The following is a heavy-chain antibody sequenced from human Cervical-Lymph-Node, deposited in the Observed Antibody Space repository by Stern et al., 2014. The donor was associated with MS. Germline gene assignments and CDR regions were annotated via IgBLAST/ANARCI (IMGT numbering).Heavy chain of an antibody. D-gene: IGHD2-2*01. CDR1: GYTFRNYA. CDR3: ARDCFFCRSTNPPYYYYGMEV. J-gene: IGHJ6*02. Sequence: QVQLMQSGADMKKPGATVTVSCKASGYTFRNYALHWVRQAPGQSLEWVGWINAADGNTKYSQKFQGRVTLTRDTSASTAYMQLTDLRFEDTAVYYCARDCFFCRSTNPPYYYYGMEVWGQGTTVTVSS. CDR2: INAADGNT. V-gene: IGHV1-3*01.